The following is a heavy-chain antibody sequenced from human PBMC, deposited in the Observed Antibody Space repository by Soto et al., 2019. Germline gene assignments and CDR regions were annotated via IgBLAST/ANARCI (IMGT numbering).Heavy chain of an antibody. CDR2: IYGGGTT. CDR3: ARGGSSGTYYAHWNFDL. Sequence: PGGSLRLSCAASGFTVTKTYMSWVRQAPGKGLEWVSVIYGGGTTYHADSVKGRFSTSRDSSNNTLYLQMNSLRAEDTAVYYCARGGSSGTYYAHWNFDLWGRGTLVTVSS. V-gene: IGHV3-66*01. CDR1: GFTVTKTY. J-gene: IGHJ2*01. D-gene: IGHD3-10*01.